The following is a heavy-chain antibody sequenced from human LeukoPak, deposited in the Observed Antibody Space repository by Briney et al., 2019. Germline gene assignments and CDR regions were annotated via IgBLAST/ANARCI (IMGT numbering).Heavy chain of an antibody. J-gene: IGHJ4*02. CDR1: GFTFSSYG. V-gene: IGHV3-33*01. CDR2: IWYDGSNK. Sequence: GGSLRLSCAASGFTFSSYGMHWVRQAPSKGLEWVALIWYDGSNKYYTDSVKGRLTISRDNSKNTLYLQMNSLRAEDTAIYYCAREGPRGNSQFDYWGQGTLVTVSS. D-gene: IGHD2/OR15-2a*01. CDR3: AREGPRGNSQFDY.